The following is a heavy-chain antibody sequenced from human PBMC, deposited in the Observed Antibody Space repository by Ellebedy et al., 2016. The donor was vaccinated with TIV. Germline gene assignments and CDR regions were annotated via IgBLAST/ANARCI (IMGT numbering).Heavy chain of an antibody. V-gene: IGHV1-18*04. CDR2: ISVYNGNT. J-gene: IGHJ4*02. CDR3: ARDLSGIFMVRGNRWCDY. Sequence: AASVKVSCKASGYTFTSYGISWARQAPGQGLEWMGWISVYNGNTNYVQKLQGRVTMTTDTSTSTAYMELRSLRSDDTAVYYCARDLSGIFMVRGNRWCDYWGQGTLVTVSS. CDR1: GYTFTSYG. D-gene: IGHD3-10*01.